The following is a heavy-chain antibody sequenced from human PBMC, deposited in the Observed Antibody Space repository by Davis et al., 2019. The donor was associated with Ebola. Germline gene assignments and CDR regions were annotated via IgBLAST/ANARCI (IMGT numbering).Heavy chain of an antibody. D-gene: IGHD3-10*01. CDR3: ARVMVRGVYYYYYYMDV. CDR2: INHSGST. J-gene: IGHJ6*03. V-gene: IGHV4-34*01. Sequence: SQTLSLTCAVYGGSFSGYYWSWIRQPPGKGLEWIGEINHSGSTNYNPSLKSRVTISVDTSKNQFSLKLSSVTAADTAVYYCARVMVRGVYYYYYYMDVWGKGTTVTVSS. CDR1: GGSFSGYY.